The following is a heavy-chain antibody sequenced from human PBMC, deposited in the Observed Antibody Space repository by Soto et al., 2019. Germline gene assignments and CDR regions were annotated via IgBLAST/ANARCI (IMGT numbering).Heavy chain of an antibody. D-gene: IGHD3-3*02. V-gene: IGHV4-4*08. Sequence: SETLSLTCVVSGGSLSSYYWSWIRQPPGKGLEWIGYIYFRGTTNYNPSLKSRVTMSADTSKNQFSLKLSSVTAADTAVYYCASPKIAFYNWFDPWGQGTLVTVSS. J-gene: IGHJ5*02. CDR2: IYFRGTT. CDR3: ASPKIAFYNWFDP. CDR1: GGSLSSYY.